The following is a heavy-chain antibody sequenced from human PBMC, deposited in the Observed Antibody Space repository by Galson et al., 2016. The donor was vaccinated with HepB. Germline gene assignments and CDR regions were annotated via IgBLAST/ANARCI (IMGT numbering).Heavy chain of an antibody. V-gene: IGHV4-39*01. CDR2: ISYTGNT. J-gene: IGHJ6*04. D-gene: IGHD1-1*01. Sequence: SETLSLTCSVSGGSIISGSYYWGWVRQPPGKGLEWIGTISYTGNTYYNPSLKSRVTISVDPPRDQFSLELRSVSVADTADYYCVKRKGILEPQYMDVWGKGTTVTVSS. CDR3: VKRKGILEPQYMDV. CDR1: GGSIISGSYY.